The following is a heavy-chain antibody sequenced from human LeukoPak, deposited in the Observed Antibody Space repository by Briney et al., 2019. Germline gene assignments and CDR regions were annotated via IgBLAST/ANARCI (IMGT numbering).Heavy chain of an antibody. Sequence: GSLRLSCAASGFTFSDYYMSWIRQAPGKGLEWVSYISSSGSTIYYADSVKGRFTVSRDHAKNSLYLQMNSLRAEDTAVYYCARDFGQWQLNGGYYFDYWGQGTLVTVSS. J-gene: IGHJ4*02. CDR1: GFTFSDYY. V-gene: IGHV3-11*04. D-gene: IGHD1-26*01. CDR3: ARDFGQWQLNGGYYFDY. CDR2: ISSSGSTI.